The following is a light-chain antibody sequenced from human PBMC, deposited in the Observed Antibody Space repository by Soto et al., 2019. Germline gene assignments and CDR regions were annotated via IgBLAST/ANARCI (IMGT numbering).Light chain of an antibody. CDR2: GTT. CDR1: NSNIGAGYD. V-gene: IGLV1-40*01. CDR3: QSYDTRLTAWV. Sequence: QSVLTQPPSASGTPGQRVTISCSGSNSNIGAGYDVHWYQHVPGMPPRLLIFGTTNRPSVVPDRFSGSKSGTSASLAITGVQAEDEADYYCQSYDTRLTAWVFGGGTQLTVL. J-gene: IGLJ7*01.